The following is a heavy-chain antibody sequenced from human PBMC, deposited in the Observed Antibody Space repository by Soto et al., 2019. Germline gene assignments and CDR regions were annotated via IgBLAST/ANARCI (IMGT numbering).Heavy chain of an antibody. D-gene: IGHD6-19*01. V-gene: IGHV3-33*01. CDR2: IWYDGTNR. CDR3: ARESSSGRRDRIDY. J-gene: IGHJ4*02. CDR1: GFTFSNHG. Sequence: HPGGSLRLSCVASGFTFSNHGMHWVRQPPGKGLEWVTVIWYDGTNRFYADSVKGRFTISRDISENTVYLQMDSLRSEDTAVYYCARESSSGRRDRIDYWGQGTLVTVSS.